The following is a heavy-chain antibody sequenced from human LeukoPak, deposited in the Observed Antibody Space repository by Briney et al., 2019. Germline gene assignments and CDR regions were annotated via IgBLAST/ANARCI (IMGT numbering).Heavy chain of an antibody. CDR2: IKSNTDGGTT. CDR3: TTYYGDYDC. V-gene: IGHV3-15*01. CDR1: GFTFSNAW. Sequence: PGGSLRLSCAASGFTFSNAWMTWVRQAPGRGPEWVGRIKSNTDGGTTDYAAPVKGRFTISRDDSKNTLYLQMNSLKTEDTAVYYCTTYYGDYDCWGQGTLVTVSS. J-gene: IGHJ4*02. D-gene: IGHD4-17*01.